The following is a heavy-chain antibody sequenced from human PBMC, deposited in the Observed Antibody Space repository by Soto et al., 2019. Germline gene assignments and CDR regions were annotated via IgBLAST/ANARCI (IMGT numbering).Heavy chain of an antibody. V-gene: IGHV1-2*04. CDR2: INPNSGGT. Sequence: QVQLVQSGAEVKKPGASVKVSCKASGYTFTGYYMHWVRQAPGQGLERMAWINPNSGGTNCAQKFQGWLTMTRDTSISTAYMELSRLRSDDTAVYYCARGGDLYCSGGSCYSWFDPWGQGTLVTVSS. CDR3: ARGGDLYCSGGSCYSWFDP. D-gene: IGHD2-15*01. J-gene: IGHJ5*02. CDR1: GYTFTGYY.